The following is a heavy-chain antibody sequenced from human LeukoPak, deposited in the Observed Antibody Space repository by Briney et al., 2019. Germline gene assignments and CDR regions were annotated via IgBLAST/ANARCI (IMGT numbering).Heavy chain of an antibody. V-gene: IGHV3-53*01. Sequence: GGSLRLSCAASDFTVSDNYMSSVRQAPGKGLEWVSVISSGGSTYYTDSVRGRFTISTDNSKNTLYLQMNSLRAEDTAVYYCARVSGFSLGMDVWGQGTTVTVSS. J-gene: IGHJ6*02. CDR1: DFTVSDNY. CDR2: ISSGGST. CDR3: ARVSGFSLGMDV. D-gene: IGHD6-25*01.